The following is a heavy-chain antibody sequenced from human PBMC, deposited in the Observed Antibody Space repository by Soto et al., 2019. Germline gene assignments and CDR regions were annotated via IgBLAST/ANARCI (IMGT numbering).Heavy chain of an antibody. D-gene: IGHD3-22*01. CDR3: TRVRIVVVTANWFDP. CDR1: GFTFGDYA. J-gene: IGHJ5*02. Sequence: GGSLRLSCTASGFTFGDYAMSWFRQAPGKGLEWVGFIRSKAYGGTTEYAASVKGRFTISRDDSKSIAYLQMNSLKTEDTAVYYCTRVRIVVVTANWFDPWGQGTLVTVSS. CDR2: IRSKAYGGTT. V-gene: IGHV3-49*03.